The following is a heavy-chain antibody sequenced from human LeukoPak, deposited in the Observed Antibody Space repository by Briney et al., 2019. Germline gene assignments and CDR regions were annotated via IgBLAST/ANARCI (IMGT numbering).Heavy chain of an antibody. CDR3: ARIRIVGATRDYYYYYGMDV. J-gene: IGHJ6*02. D-gene: IGHD1-26*01. CDR2: IYYSGST. Sequence: SEILSLTCTVSGGSISSSSYYWGWIRQPPGKGLEWIGSIYYSGSTYYNPSLKSRVTISVDTSKNQFSLKLSSVTAADTAVYYCARIRIVGATRDYYYYYGMDVWGQGTTVTVSS. CDR1: GGSISSSSYY. V-gene: IGHV4-39*01.